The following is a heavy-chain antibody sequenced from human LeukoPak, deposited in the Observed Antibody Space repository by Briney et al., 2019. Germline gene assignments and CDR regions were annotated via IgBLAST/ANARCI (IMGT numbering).Heavy chain of an antibody. J-gene: IGHJ4*02. CDR1: GFTSSDHY. D-gene: IGHD3-22*01. CDR2: TRNKDNSYRT. Sequence: GGSLRLSCAASGFTSSDHYMDWVRQAPGKGLEWVGRTRNKDNSYRTEYAASVKGRFTISRDDSKNSLYLQMNSLRAEDTAVYYCAREDYYDSSGYLFDYWGQGTLVTVSS. V-gene: IGHV3-72*01. CDR3: AREDYYDSSGYLFDY.